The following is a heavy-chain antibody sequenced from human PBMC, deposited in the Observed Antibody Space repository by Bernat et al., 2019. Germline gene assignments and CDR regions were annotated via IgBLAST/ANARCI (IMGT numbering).Heavy chain of an antibody. Sequence: QITLKESGPTLVKPTQTLTLTCTFSGISLSTSGVGVGWIRQPPGKALEWLALIFGDDNKRYSPSLKSRLTITKDTSKNQVLLTMTNMDPVDTATYYCAHQYGSCNIGSCWVFDYWGQGTLVTVSS. CDR3: AHQYGSCNIGSCWVFDY. V-gene: IGHV2-5*02. CDR1: GISLSTSGVG. CDR2: IFGDDNK. J-gene: IGHJ4*02. D-gene: IGHD2-15*01.